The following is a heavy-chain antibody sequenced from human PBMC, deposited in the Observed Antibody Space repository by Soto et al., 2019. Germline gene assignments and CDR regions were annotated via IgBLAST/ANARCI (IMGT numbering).Heavy chain of an antibody. CDR1: GYTFTNFG. Sequence: QVQLVQSGAEVKKPGASVKVSCKASGYTFTNFGIIWVRQAPGQGLVWMGWISAYNGNTNYAQNSQGRVTMTPDTATSAANMEQRSLRADERAVYYLARGGPPFDYWGQGTLSPSPQ. V-gene: IGHV1-18*01. D-gene: IGHD3-16*01. CDR3: ARGGPPFDY. J-gene: IGHJ4*02. CDR2: ISAYNGNT.